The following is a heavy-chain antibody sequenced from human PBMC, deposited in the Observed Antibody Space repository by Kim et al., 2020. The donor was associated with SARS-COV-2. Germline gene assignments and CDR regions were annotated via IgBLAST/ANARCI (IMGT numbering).Heavy chain of an antibody. D-gene: IGHD4-17*01. Sequence: GGSLRLSCAASGFTFSNAWMSWVRQAPGKGLEWVGRIKSKTDGGTTDYAAPVKGRCTISSDDSKNTLYLQMNSLKTEDTAVYYCTTDPKGDYGRTDYYGMDVWGQGTTVTVSS. CDR1: GFTFSNAW. CDR3: TTDPKGDYGRTDYYGMDV. CDR2: IKSKTDGGTT. J-gene: IGHJ6*02. V-gene: IGHV3-15*01.